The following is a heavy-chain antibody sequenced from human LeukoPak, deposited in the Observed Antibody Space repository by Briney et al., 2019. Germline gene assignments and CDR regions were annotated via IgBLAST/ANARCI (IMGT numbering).Heavy chain of an antibody. Sequence: PSETLSLTCAVYGGSFSGYYWSWIRQPPGKGLEWIGEINHSGSTNYNPSLKSRVTISVDTSKNQFSLKLSSVTAADTAVYYCARGPYYYDSSGYTISDAFDIWGQGTMVTVSS. D-gene: IGHD3-22*01. CDR1: GGSFSGYY. V-gene: IGHV4-34*01. J-gene: IGHJ3*02. CDR3: ARGPYYYDSSGYTISDAFDI. CDR2: INHSGST.